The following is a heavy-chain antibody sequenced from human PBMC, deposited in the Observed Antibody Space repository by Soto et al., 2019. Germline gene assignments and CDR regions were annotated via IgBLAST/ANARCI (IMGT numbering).Heavy chain of an antibody. CDR1: GGTFSSYA. V-gene: IGHV1-69*01. Sequence: QVQLVQSGAEVKKPGSSVKVSCKASGGTFSSYAISWVRQAPGQGLEWMGGIIPISGTANYAQKFQGRVTITADDSPRTAYMELSSLRSEDTAVYYCARSQGSSTSLEIYYYYYYGMDVWGQGTTVTVSS. CDR2: IIPISGTA. J-gene: IGHJ6*02. CDR3: ARSQGSSTSLEIYYYYYYGMDV. D-gene: IGHD2-2*01.